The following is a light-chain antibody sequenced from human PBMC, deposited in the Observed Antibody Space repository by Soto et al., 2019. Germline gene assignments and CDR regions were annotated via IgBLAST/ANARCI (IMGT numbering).Light chain of an antibody. CDR3: SSYTSSSTQV. Sequence: QSVLPQPASVSGSPGQSITIPCTGTSSDVGGYNYVSWYQQHPGKAPKLMIYDVSNRPSGVSNRFSGSKSGNTASLTISGLQAEDEADYYCSSYTSSSTQVFGTGTKVTVL. CDR2: DVS. V-gene: IGLV2-14*01. J-gene: IGLJ1*01. CDR1: SSDVGGYNY.